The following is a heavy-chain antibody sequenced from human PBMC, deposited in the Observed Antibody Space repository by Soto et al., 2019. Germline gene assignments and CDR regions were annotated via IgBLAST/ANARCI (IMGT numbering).Heavy chain of an antibody. CDR3: AGMILGNRDY. CDR1: GFTFSSYA. Sequence: GGSLRLSCAASGFTFSSYAMSWVRQAPGKGLEWVSAISGSGVSTYYADSVKGRFTISRDNSKNTLYLQMNSLRAEDTAVYYCAGMILGNRDYWGQGTLVTVSS. D-gene: IGHD3-22*01. V-gene: IGHV3-23*01. CDR2: ISGSGVST. J-gene: IGHJ4*02.